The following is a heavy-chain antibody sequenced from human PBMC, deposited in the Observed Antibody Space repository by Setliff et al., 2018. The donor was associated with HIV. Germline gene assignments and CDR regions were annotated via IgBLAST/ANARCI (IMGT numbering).Heavy chain of an antibody. Sequence: AASVKVSCKASGYTFNTYGISWVRQAPGQGLEWMGWISANNGNTNYAQKFQGRVTMTTDTTTSTAYMELRSLRSDDAAVYYCTRGPWSKVVTTDTFDIWGQGTMVTVSS. CDR3: TRGPWSKVVTTDTFDI. V-gene: IGHV1-18*01. CDR2: ISANNGNT. J-gene: IGHJ3*02. D-gene: IGHD1-26*01. CDR1: GYTFNTYG.